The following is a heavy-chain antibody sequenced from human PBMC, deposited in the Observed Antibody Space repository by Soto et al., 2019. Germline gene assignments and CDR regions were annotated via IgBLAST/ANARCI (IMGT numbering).Heavy chain of an antibody. V-gene: IGHV3-33*01. CDR1: GFTFSSYG. J-gene: IGHJ6*02. D-gene: IGHD3-10*01. Sequence: GGSLRLSCAASGFTFSSYGMHWVRQAPGKGLEWVAVIWYDGSNKYYADSVKGRFTISRDNSKNTLYLQMNSLRAEDTAVYYCARTGITMVRGVGYYGMDGWGQGTTVTDSS. CDR2: IWYDGSNK. CDR3: ARTGITMVRGVGYYGMDG.